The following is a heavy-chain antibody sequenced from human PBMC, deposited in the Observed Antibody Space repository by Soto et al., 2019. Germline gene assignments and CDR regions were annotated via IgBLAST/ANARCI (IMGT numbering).Heavy chain of an antibody. V-gene: IGHV1-2*04. J-gene: IGHJ6*02. CDR1: GYTFTGYY. CDR2: INPNSGGT. CDR3: ARDSVADRSDGMDV. D-gene: IGHD3-16*02. Sequence: ASVKVSCKASGYTFTGYYMHWVRQAPGQGLEWMGWINPNSGGTNYAQKFQGWVTMTRDTSISTAYMELSRLRSDDTAVYYCARDSVADRSDGMDVWGQGTTVTVSS.